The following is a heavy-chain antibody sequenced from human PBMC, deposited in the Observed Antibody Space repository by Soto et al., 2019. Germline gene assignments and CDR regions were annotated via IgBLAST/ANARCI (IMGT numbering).Heavy chain of an antibody. CDR3: AKDRSSGSPYYGMDF. V-gene: IGHV3-9*01. Sequence: PGGSLRLSCAASGFTFGYYAMHWVRQVPGKGLEWVSGFKWNSGDVGYADSVKGRFTISRDNARNSLYLQMNSLRPEDTAVYYCAKDRSSGSPYYGMDFWGQGTMVTVS. CDR1: GFTFGYYA. D-gene: IGHD3-10*01. CDR2: FKWNSGDV. J-gene: IGHJ6*02.